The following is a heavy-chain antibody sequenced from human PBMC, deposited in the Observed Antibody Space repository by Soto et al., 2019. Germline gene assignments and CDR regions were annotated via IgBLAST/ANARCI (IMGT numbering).Heavy chain of an antibody. D-gene: IGHD6-6*01. CDR2: IYYSGST. J-gene: IGHJ4*02. CDR3: ASGYSSSRPFGY. Sequence: QLQLQESGPGLEKPSETLSITCTVSGGSISSSNYYWGWIRQPPGKGREWIGSIYYSGSTDYNPCLKSRVTISVDTSKKQFPLKLSSVTAADTAVYYCASGYSSSRPFGYWGQGTLVTVSS. V-gene: IGHV4-39*01. CDR1: GGSISSSNYY.